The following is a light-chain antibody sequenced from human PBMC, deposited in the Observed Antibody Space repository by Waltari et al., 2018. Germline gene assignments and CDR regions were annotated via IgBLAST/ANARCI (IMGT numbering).Light chain of an antibody. CDR1: NIGSKS. V-gene: IGLV3-21*04. J-gene: IGLJ2*01. CDR3: LVWHSTIDHQGV. CDR2: YDS. Sequence: SYVVTQSPSVSVAPGETARITCGGVNIGSKSVPLYQQRLGQAPVLVIAYDSDRPSGIPERFSGSNSGNTATLTISWVEAEDEADYYCLVWHSTIDHQGVFGGGTKLTVL.